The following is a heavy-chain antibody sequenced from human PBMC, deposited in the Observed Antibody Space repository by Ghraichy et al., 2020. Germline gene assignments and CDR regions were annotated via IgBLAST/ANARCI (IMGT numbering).Heavy chain of an antibody. CDR1: GGSISSSSYY. V-gene: IGHV4-39*02. J-gene: IGHJ5*02. CDR2: IYYSGST. CDR3: ARESSANWFDP. Sequence: SETLSLTCTVSGGSISSSSYYWGWIRQPPGKGLEWIGCIYYSGSTYYNPSLKSRVTISVDTSKNQFSLKLSSVTAADTAVYYCARESSANWFDPWGQGTLVTVSS.